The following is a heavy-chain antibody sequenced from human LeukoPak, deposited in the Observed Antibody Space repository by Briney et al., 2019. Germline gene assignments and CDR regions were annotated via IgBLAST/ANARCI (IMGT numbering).Heavy chain of an antibody. CDR1: GGSISSYY. V-gene: IGHV4-59*12. Sequence: SETLSLTCTVSGGSISSYYWSWIRQPPGKGLEWIGYIYYSGSTYYNPSLKSRVTISVDTSKNQFSLKLSSVTAADTAVYYCARDPPYYYDSSGFDYWGQGTLVTVSS. CDR3: ARDPPYYYDSSGFDY. CDR2: IYYSGST. D-gene: IGHD3-22*01. J-gene: IGHJ4*02.